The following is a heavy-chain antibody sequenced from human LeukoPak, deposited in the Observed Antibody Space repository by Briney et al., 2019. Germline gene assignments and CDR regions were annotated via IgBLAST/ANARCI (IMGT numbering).Heavy chain of an antibody. J-gene: IGHJ4*02. V-gene: IGHV3-53*01. CDR3: IYGYTLDF. Sequence: GASLRLSCAASGFTVSSKYMNWVHQAPGKGLEWVSVIYSGGSTKYADSVKGRFTISRDNSKNTLYLQMNSLRADDTAVYYCIYGYTLDFWGQGTLVTVSS. CDR1: GFTVSSKY. CDR2: IYSGGST. D-gene: IGHD5-18*01.